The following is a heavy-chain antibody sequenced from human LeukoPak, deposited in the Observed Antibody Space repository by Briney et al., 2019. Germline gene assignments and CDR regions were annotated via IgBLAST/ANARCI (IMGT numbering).Heavy chain of an antibody. Sequence: PGGSLRLSCAASGFTFSSYAMHWVRQAPGKGLEWVAVISYDGSNKYYADSVKGRFTISRDNSKNTLYLQMNSLGAEDTAVYYCARSSMITLPPAEDYWGQGTLVTVSS. CDR2: ISYDGSNK. CDR3: ARSSMITLPPAEDY. V-gene: IGHV3-30*04. J-gene: IGHJ4*02. CDR1: GFTFSSYA. D-gene: IGHD3-16*01.